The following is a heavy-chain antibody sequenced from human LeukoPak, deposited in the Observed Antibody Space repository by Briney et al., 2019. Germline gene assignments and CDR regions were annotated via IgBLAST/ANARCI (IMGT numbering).Heavy chain of an antibody. CDR1: GFTFSSFD. Sequence: GGSLRLSCAASGFTFSSFDMHWVRQPTGQGLEWISTIGTASDTYYPGSVEGRFTLSRDNAKNSLYLQMNSLTAGDTAVYYCARGPPRGKYYYMDVWGKGTTVTVSS. D-gene: IGHD1-1*01. CDR3: ARGPPRGKYYYMDV. CDR2: IGTASDT. J-gene: IGHJ6*03. V-gene: IGHV3-13*01.